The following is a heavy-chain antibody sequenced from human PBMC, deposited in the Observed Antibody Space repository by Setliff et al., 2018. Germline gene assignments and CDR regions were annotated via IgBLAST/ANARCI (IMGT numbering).Heavy chain of an antibody. V-gene: IGHV3-21*01. CDR1: GFTFSSHN. CDR3: AGDPGDRNDMVV. Sequence: PGGSLRLSCAASGFTFSSHNMHWVRQAPGKGLEWVSCISGSSSYIYYADSVKGRFTISRDNAKNSLYLQMNSLRAEDTAVYYCAGDPGDRNDMVVWGQGTTVTVSS. CDR2: ISGSSSYI. J-gene: IGHJ6*02.